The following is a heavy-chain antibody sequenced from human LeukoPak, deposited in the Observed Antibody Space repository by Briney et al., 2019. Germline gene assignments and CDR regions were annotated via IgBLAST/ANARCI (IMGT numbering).Heavy chain of an antibody. CDR2: IHHSGRT. D-gene: IGHD6-19*01. CDR3: ARDRISVADPPNWFDP. J-gene: IGHJ5*02. Sequence: SETLSLTCTVSGYSISSDYYWGWIRQPPGKGLEWIGSIHHSGRTYYNPSLKSRVTISVDTSKNQFSLKLSSVTAADTAVYYCARDRISVADPPNWFDPWGQGTLVTVSS. V-gene: IGHV4-38-2*02. CDR1: GYSISSDYY.